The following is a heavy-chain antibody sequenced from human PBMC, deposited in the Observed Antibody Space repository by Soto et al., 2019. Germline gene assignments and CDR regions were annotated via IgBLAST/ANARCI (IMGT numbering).Heavy chain of an antibody. J-gene: IGHJ5*02. CDR2: IYYSGST. CDR1: GGSISSGDYY. D-gene: IGHD3-3*01. CDR3: ARAGFLEWLTNWFDP. V-gene: IGHV4-30-4*01. Sequence: TLSLTCTVSGGSISSGDYYWSWIRQPPGKGLEWIGYIYYSGSTYYNPSLKSRVTISVDTSKNQFSLKLSSVTAADTAVYYCARAGFLEWLTNWFDPWGQGTLVTVSS.